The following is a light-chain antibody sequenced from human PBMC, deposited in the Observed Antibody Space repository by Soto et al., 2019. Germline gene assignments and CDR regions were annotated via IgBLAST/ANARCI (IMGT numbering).Light chain of an antibody. V-gene: IGLV2-14*01. J-gene: IGLJ1*01. CDR3: SSYSATNTLV. CDR2: EVT. CDR1: SSDVGDYPY. Sequence: QSALTQPASVSGSPGQSITISCTGTSSDVGDYPYVSWYQQHPGKVPKLIIYEVTNRPSGVTSRFSGSKSENTASLTISGLQAQDEADYYRSSYSATNTLVSGSGTKVTVL.